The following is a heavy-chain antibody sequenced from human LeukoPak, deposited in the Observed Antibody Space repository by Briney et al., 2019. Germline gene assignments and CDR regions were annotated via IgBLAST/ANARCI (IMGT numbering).Heavy chain of an antibody. CDR3: AKDQLRLGELSLFSLNY. Sequence: GGSLRLSCAASGFTFDDYAMRWVRQAPVKGLEWVSGISWNSGSIGYADSVKGRFTISRDNAKNSLYLQMNSLRAEDTALYYCAKDQLRLGELSLFSLNYWGQGTLVTVSS. J-gene: IGHJ4*02. CDR2: ISWNSGSI. CDR1: GFTFDDYA. V-gene: IGHV3-9*01. D-gene: IGHD3-16*02.